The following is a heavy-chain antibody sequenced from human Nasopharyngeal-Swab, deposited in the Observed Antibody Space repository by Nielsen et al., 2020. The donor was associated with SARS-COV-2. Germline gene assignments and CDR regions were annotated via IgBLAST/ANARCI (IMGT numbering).Heavy chain of an antibody. CDR2: IWYDGSNE. CDR3: ARDGGNYADY. J-gene: IGHJ4*02. V-gene: IGHV3-33*08. CDR1: GFTFSSYG. D-gene: IGHD2-15*01. Sequence: GESLKISCAASGFTFSSYGMDRVRQAPGKGLEWVADIWYDGSNEYYGDSVRGRFTISRDNSKNTVYLQMNSLRAEDTAVYYCARDGGNYADYWGQGTRVTVSS.